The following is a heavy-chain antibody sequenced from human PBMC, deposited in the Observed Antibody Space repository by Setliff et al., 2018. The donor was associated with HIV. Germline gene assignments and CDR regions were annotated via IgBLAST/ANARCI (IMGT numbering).Heavy chain of an antibody. CDR3: ARGGRKDLTDN. CDR1: NGSISSGGYF. V-gene: IGHV4-31*03. Sequence: SETLSLTCSVSNGSISSGGYFWSWIRQHPGKGLEWIGCIYYNGNTYYNPSLKSRAAISLDTSENHFSLKLTSVTAADTAIYFCARGGRKDLTDNWGQGTLVTVSS. D-gene: IGHD2-21*02. CDR2: IYYNGNT. J-gene: IGHJ1*01.